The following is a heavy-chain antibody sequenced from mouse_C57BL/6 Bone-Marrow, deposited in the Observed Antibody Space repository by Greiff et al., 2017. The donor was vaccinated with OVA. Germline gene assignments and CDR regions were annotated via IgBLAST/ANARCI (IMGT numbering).Heavy chain of an antibody. CDR3: ARHEGGLYDYDGGFAY. CDR2: FYPGSGSI. Sequence: VQVVESGAELVKPGASVKLSCKASGYTFTEYTIHWVKQRSGQGLAWIGWFYPGSGSIKYNEKFKDKATLTADKSSSTVYMELSRLTSEDSAVYCCARHEGGLYDYDGGFAYWGQGTLVTVSA. J-gene: IGHJ3*01. CDR1: GYTFTEYT. D-gene: IGHD2-4*01. V-gene: IGHV1-62-2*01.